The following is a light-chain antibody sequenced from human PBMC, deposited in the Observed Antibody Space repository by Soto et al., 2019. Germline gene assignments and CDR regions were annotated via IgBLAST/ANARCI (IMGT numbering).Light chain of an antibody. J-gene: IGKJ1*01. V-gene: IGKV1-8*01. CDR2: AAS. CDR3: QQYYSYPRT. CDR1: QGISSY. Sequence: AIRMTQSPSSRCAYTFDLVTITCRARQGISSYLAWYQQKPGKAPKLLIYAASTLQSGVPSRFSGSGSGTDFTLTISCLQSEDFATYYCQQYYSYPRTFGQGTKVDIK.